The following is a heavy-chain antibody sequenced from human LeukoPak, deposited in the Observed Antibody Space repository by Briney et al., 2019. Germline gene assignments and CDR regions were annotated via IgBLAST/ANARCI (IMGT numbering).Heavy chain of an antibody. J-gene: IGHJ4*02. D-gene: IGHD4-17*01. CDR1: GYTFTGYY. Sequence: ASVKVSCKASGYTFTGYYMHWVRQAPGQELECMGWINPNSGGTNYAQKFQGRVTMTRDTSISTAYMELSRLRSDDTAVYYCARDGEVVYGDYEVNGDEDYWGQGTLVTVSS. CDR3: ARDGEVVYGDYEVNGDEDY. V-gene: IGHV1-2*02. CDR2: INPNSGGT.